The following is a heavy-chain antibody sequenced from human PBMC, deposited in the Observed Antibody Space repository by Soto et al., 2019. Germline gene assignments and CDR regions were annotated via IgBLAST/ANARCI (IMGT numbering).Heavy chain of an antibody. J-gene: IGHJ4*02. D-gene: IGHD6-13*01. Sequence: SETLSLTWTVSGGSISSYYWSWIRQHPGKGLEWIGYIYYSGSTNYNPSLKSRVTISVDTSKNQFSLKLSSVTAADTAVYYCARAYSSSWYPLYSWGQGTLVTVSS. CDR3: ARAYSSSWYPLYS. CDR2: IYYSGST. V-gene: IGHV4-59*01. CDR1: GGSISSYY.